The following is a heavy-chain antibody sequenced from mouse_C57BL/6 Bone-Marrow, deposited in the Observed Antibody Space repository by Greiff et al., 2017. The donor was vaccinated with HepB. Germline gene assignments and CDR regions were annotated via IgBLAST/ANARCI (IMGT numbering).Heavy chain of an antibody. Sequence: VQLQQSGAELAKPGASVKLSCKASGYTFTSYWMHWVKPRPGQGLEWIGDINPSSGYTKYNQKFKDKATLTADKSSRTAYMQLSSLTYEDSAVYYCARWGVLRALYFDYWGQGTTLTVSS. CDR1: GYTFTSYW. D-gene: IGHD1-1*01. V-gene: IGHV1-7*01. J-gene: IGHJ2*01. CDR2: INPSSGYT. CDR3: ARWGVLRALYFDY.